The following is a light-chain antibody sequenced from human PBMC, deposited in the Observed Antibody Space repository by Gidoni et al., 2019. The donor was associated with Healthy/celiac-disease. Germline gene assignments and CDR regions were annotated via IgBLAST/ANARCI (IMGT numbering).Light chain of an antibody. V-gene: IGKV1-5*03. CDR2: KAS. CDR3: QQYNSYPWT. J-gene: IGKJ1*01. Sequence: DIQMTQSPSTLSASVGDRVTITCRASQRISSWLAWYQQKPGKAPKLLSYKASSLESGVPSRFSGSGSGTEFTLTISSLQPDDCATYYCQQYNSYPWTFGQGTKVEIK. CDR1: QRISSW.